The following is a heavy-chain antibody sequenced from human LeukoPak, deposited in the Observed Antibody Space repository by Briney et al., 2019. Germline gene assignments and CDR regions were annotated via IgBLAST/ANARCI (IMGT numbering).Heavy chain of an antibody. D-gene: IGHD6-13*01. J-gene: IGHJ4*02. CDR2: ISGSGGST. CDR1: GFTFSSYA. V-gene: IGHV3-23*01. CDR3: AKDGAAAGNFDY. Sequence: GGYLRLSCAASGFTFSSYAMSWVRQAPGKGLEWVSAISGSGGSTYYADSVRGRFTISRDNSKNTLYLQMNRLRAEDTAVYYCAKDGAAAGNFDYWGQGTLVTVSS.